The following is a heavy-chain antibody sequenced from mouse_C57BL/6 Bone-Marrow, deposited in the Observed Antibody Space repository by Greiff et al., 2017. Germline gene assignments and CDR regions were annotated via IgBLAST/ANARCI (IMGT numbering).Heavy chain of an antibody. Sequence: QVQLQQPGPELVKPGASVKLSCKASGYTFTSYWMHWVKQRPGQGLEWIGNINPSNGGTNYNEKFKSKATLTVDKSSSTAYMQRSSLTSEVSAVYYCARAGSNYYLWFAYWGQGTLVTVSA. CDR2: INPSNGGT. V-gene: IGHV1-53*01. CDR1: GYTFTSYW. CDR3: ARAGSNYYLWFAY. D-gene: IGHD2-5*01. J-gene: IGHJ3*01.